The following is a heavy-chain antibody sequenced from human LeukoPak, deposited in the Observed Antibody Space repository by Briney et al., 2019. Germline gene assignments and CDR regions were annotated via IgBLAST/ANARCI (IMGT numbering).Heavy chain of an antibody. Sequence: PGGSLRLSCAASGFIFSSYWMSWVRQAPGKGLEWVANIKQDGSEKYYVASVKGRFTISRDNAKNSLYLQMNSLRAEDTAMYYCARVDSSSWYRGIPTEYFQHWGQGTLVTVSS. CDR2: IKQDGSEK. CDR1: GFIFSSYW. V-gene: IGHV3-7*01. CDR3: ARVDSSSWYRGIPTEYFQH. J-gene: IGHJ1*01. D-gene: IGHD6-13*01.